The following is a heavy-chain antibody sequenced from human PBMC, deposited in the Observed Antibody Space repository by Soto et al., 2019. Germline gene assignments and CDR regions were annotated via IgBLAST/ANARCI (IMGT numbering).Heavy chain of an antibody. V-gene: IGHV1-3*01. J-gene: IGHJ4*02. Sequence: ASVKVSCKASGGTFSSYTISWVRQAPGQRLEWMGWINAGSGKAESAQKFQGRVTINRDTSASTVYMELNSLRPEDTAVYYCARVEIVGFDYWGQGTLVTVSS. CDR3: ARVEIVGFDY. CDR2: INAGSGKA. CDR1: GGTFSSYT. D-gene: IGHD2-2*03.